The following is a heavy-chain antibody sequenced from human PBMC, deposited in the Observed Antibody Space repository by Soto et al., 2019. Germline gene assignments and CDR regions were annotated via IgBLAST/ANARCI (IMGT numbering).Heavy chain of an antibody. Sequence: GGSLRLSCAASGFTFSSYWMSWVRQAPGKGLEWMANIKQDGSGKNYVDSVKGRFIISRDNAKNSLYLQMDSLRAEDTAVYYCARGAYCGSDSHFYFDYWGQGT. CDR2: IKQDGSGK. D-gene: IGHD2-21*02. CDR1: GFTFSSYW. J-gene: IGHJ4*02. CDR3: ARGAYCGSDSHFYFDY. V-gene: IGHV3-7*01.